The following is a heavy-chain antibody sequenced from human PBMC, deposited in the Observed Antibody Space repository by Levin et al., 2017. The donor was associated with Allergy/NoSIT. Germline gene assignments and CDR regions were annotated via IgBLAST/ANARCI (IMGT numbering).Heavy chain of an antibody. CDR1: GFSFRSYG. V-gene: IGHV3-30*18. CDR2: ISSDANNE. Sequence: PSQTLSLTCAASGFSFRSYGMHWVRQAPGKGLEWVSVISSDANNEYYADSVKGRFTISRDNSKNTLYLQMNSLRAEDSAVYYCAKDLTNRGFCSGSSCYRLDYWGQGNLVTVSS. J-gene: IGHJ4*02. D-gene: IGHD2-15*01. CDR3: AKDLTNRGFCSGSSCYRLDY.